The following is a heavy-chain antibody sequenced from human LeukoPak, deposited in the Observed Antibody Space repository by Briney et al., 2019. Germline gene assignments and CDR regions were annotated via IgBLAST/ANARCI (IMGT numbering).Heavy chain of an antibody. Sequence: PGGSPRLSCAASGFSFSSYAMSWVRQAPGKGLEWVSVISGSGGSTNYADSVKGRFTISRDNSKNTLYLQMSTLRAEDTAVYYCAKKGKTTGDFDYWGQGTLVTVSS. D-gene: IGHD7-27*01. CDR1: GFSFSSYA. J-gene: IGHJ4*02. CDR3: AKKGKTTGDFDY. CDR2: ISGSGGST. V-gene: IGHV3-23*01.